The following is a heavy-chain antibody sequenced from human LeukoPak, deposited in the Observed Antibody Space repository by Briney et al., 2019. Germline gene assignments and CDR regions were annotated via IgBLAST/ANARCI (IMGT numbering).Heavy chain of an antibody. CDR1: GFTLSGHT. J-gene: IGHJ4*02. D-gene: IGHD6-19*01. Sequence: GGSLRLSCAASGFTLSGHTMNWVRQAPGKGLEWVSSIESSSTYIYYADSLKGRFTISRDKAKNSLYLQISSLRVEDTAVYYCGREAQDGWFWFDYWGQGTLVTVSS. CDR3: GREAQDGWFWFDY. V-gene: IGHV3-21*01. CDR2: IESSSTYI.